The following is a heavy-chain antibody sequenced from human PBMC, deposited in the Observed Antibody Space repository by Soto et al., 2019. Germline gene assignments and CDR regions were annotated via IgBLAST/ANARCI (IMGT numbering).Heavy chain of an antibody. J-gene: IGHJ4*02. CDR1: GFTFSRYP. D-gene: IGHD5-12*01. Sequence: GGSLRLSCAASGFTFSRYPMHWVRQAPGKGLEYVSAITSDGVHTYYADFVKGRFTISRDNSRNTLYLQMGSLRVEDMAVYFCARVGDGSNYGLDYWGQGTLVTVSS. V-gene: IGHV3-64*02. CDR3: ARVGDGSNYGLDY. CDR2: ITSDGVHT.